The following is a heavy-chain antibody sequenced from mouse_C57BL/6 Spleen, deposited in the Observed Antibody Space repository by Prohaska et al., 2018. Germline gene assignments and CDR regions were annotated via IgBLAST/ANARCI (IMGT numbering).Heavy chain of an antibody. J-gene: IGHJ2*01. V-gene: IGHV1-76*01. D-gene: IGHD2-3*01. Sequence: QVQLKQSGAELVRPGASVKLSCKASGYTFTDYYINWVKQRPGQGLEWIARIYPGSGNTYYNEKFKGKATLTAEKSSSTAYMQLSSLTSEDSAVYFCARYGDGYYDYWGQGTTLTGSS. CDR1: GYTFTDYY. CDR2: IYPGSGNT. CDR3: ARYGDGYYDY.